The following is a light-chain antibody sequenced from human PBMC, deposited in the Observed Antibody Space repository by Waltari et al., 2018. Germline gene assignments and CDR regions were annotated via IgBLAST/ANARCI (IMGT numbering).Light chain of an antibody. CDR2: AAT. V-gene: IGKV1-39*01. CDR1: QRIDNY. CDR3: QQSDSVPRT. J-gene: IGKJ1*01. Sequence: DIQMTQSPSSLSASVGDRVTITCRASQRIDNYVNWYQQRPGKAPKLLIFAATRWQSGVPARFSGSGSGTEFTLSISTLQPEDFATYFCQQSDSVPRTFGQGTRVEI.